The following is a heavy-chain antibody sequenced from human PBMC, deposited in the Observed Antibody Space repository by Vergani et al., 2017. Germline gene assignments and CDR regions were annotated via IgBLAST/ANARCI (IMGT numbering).Heavy chain of an antibody. CDR1: GGSFSGYY. CDR2: INHSGST. Sequence: QVQLQQWGAGLLKPSETLSLTCAVYGGSFSGYYWSWIRQPPGKGLEWIGEINHSGSTYYNPSLKSRVTISVDTSKNQFSLKLSSVTAADTAVYYCARGEENNWFDPWGQGTLVTVSS. CDR3: ARGEENNWFDP. J-gene: IGHJ5*02. V-gene: IGHV4-34*01.